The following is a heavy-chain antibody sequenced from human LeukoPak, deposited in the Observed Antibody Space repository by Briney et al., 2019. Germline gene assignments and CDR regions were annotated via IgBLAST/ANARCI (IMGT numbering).Heavy chain of an antibody. CDR2: IYYSGST. CDR3: ARDHLKNLSDDYYYYMDV. Sequence: SETLSLTCTVSGGSISSYYWSWIRQPPGKGLEWIGYIYYSGSTNYNPSLKTRVTISVDTSKKQFSLKLSSVTAADTAVYYCARDHLKNLSDDYYYYMDVWGKGTTVTVSS. J-gene: IGHJ6*03. CDR1: GGSISSYY. D-gene: IGHD2/OR15-2a*01. V-gene: IGHV4-59*01.